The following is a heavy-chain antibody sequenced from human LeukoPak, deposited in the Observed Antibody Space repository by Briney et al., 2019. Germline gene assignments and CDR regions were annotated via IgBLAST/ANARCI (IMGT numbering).Heavy chain of an antibody. J-gene: IGHJ6*02. CDR3: ARVPGYIGYCYGMDV. Sequence: GGSLTLSCAASGFTFSSDWMHWLRQAPGKGLVWVSRINHDGSSKGYADSVQGRFTISRDNAKNTLYLQMNSLRAEDTAVYYCARVPGYIGYCYGMDVWGQGTTVTVSS. CDR2: INHDGSSK. V-gene: IGHV3-74*01. D-gene: IGHD2-15*01. CDR1: GFTFSSDW.